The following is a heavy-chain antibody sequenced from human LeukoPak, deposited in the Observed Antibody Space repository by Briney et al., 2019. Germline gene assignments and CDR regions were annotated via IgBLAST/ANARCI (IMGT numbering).Heavy chain of an antibody. J-gene: IGHJ6*02. CDR1: GFTFDDYT. CDR3: AKGTGQYCSSTSCYIPYYYYGMDV. Sequence: GGSLRLSCAASGFTFDDYTMPWVRRAPGKGLEWVSLISWDGGSTYYADSVKVRFTISRDNSKNSLYLQMNSLRTEDTALYYCAKGTGQYCSSTSCYIPYYYYGMDVWGQGTTVTVSS. CDR2: ISWDGGST. D-gene: IGHD2-2*02. V-gene: IGHV3-43*01.